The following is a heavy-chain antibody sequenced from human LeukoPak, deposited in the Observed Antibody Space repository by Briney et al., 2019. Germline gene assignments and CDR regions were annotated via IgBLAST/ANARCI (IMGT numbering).Heavy chain of an antibody. D-gene: IGHD4-17*01. Sequence: GGSLRLSCAASGFTFTSYAMNWVRQAPGKGLEWVSSISDSGGSRNYADSVKGRFTISRDNSKNTLYLQMNSLRAEDTAVYYCATATRFYGEYGSRGQGTLVTVSS. J-gene: IGHJ4*02. CDR1: GFTFTSYA. CDR2: ISDSGGSR. V-gene: IGHV3-23*01. CDR3: ATATRFYGEYGS.